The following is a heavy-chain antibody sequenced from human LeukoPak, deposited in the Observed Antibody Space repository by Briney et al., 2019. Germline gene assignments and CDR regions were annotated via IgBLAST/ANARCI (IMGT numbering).Heavy chain of an antibody. CDR3: ARTYGSTWYAFGY. D-gene: IGHD6-13*01. J-gene: IGHJ4*02. Sequence: GESLKISCKGSGYSFTSYWISWVRQMPGKGLEWMGRIDPSDSYTKYSPSFQGHVTISADKSISTAYPQWSSLKASDTAMYYCARTYGSTWYAFGYWGQGTLVTVSS. CDR1: GYSFTSYW. CDR2: IDPSDSYT. V-gene: IGHV5-10-1*01.